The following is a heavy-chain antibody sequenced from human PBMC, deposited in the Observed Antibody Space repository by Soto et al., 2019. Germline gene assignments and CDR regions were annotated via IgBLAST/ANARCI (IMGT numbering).Heavy chain of an antibody. CDR3: TTGTGYYDSSGYYYTRIYHDY. CDR2: ISAYNGNT. J-gene: IGHJ4*02. V-gene: IGHV1-18*01. D-gene: IGHD3-22*01. Sequence: ASVKVSCKASGYTFTSYGISWVRQAPGQGLEWMGWISAYNGNTNYAQKLQGRVTMTTDTSTSTAYMELRSLRSDDTAVYYCTTGTGYYDSSGYYYTRIYHDYWGQGTLVTVSS. CDR1: GYTFTSYG.